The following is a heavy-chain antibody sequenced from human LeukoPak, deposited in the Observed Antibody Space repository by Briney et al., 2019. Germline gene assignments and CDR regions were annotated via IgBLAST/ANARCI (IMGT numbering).Heavy chain of an antibody. V-gene: IGHV3-23*01. CDR3: AKDSRLLWFGELYSYGFDY. J-gene: IGHJ4*02. Sequence: GGSLRLSCAASGFTFSSYAMSWVRQAPGKGLEWVSSISGSGGSTNYADSVKGRFTISRDNSKNTLYLQMNSLRAEDTAVYYCAKDSRLLWFGELYSYGFDYWGQGTLVTVSS. D-gene: IGHD3-10*01. CDR1: GFTFSSYA. CDR2: ISGSGGST.